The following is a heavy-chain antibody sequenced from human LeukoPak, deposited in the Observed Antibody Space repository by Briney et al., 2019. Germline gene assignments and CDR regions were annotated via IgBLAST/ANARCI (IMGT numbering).Heavy chain of an antibody. J-gene: IGHJ5*02. CDR3: AKIPSVFKDSAWYEAWIDP. V-gene: IGHV4-4*07. CDR1: GGSMNNYY. Sequence: SETLSLTXTVSGGSMNNYYWSWIRQPAGKALEWIGRTHVTGNTNYNPSLKSRVTMSLDTSKNQFSLKLSSVTAADTAVYYCAKIPSVFKDSAWYEAWIDPWGPGILVSVSS. CDR2: THVTGNT. D-gene: IGHD6-19*01.